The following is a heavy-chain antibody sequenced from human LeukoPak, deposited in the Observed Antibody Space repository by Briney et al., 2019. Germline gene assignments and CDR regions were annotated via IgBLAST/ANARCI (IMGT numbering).Heavy chain of an antibody. D-gene: IGHD1-26*01. CDR1: GGSISSSNW. CDR2: IYHSGST. V-gene: IGHV4-4*02. CDR3: ARDSNEIVGVSPGWFDP. J-gene: IGHJ5*02. Sequence: SETLSLTCAVSGGSISSSNWWSWVRPPPGKGLEWIGEIYHSGSTNYNPSPKSRVTISVDKSKNQFSLKLSSVTAADTAVYYCARDSNEIVGVSPGWFDPWGQGTLVTVSS.